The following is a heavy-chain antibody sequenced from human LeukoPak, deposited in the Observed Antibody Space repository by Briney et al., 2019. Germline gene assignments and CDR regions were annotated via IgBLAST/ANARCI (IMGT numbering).Heavy chain of an antibody. Sequence: GGSLRLSCAASGFTFSSYAMSWVRQAPGKGLEWVSVISASDGSTSYADSVKGRFTISRDNAKNSLYLQMNSLRSEDTALYYCARDQYGSGDGYYMDLWGKGTTVTISS. D-gene: IGHD3-10*01. CDR3: ARDQYGSGDGYYMDL. CDR1: GFTFSSYA. J-gene: IGHJ6*03. CDR2: ISASDGST. V-gene: IGHV3-23*01.